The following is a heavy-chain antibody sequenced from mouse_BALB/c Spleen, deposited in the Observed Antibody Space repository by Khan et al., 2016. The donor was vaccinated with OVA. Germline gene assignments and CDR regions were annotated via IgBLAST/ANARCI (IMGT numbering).Heavy chain of an antibody. D-gene: IGHD2-1*01. CDR1: GYTFTDYD. V-gene: IGHV1-77*01. CDR2: IYPGSGST. CDR3: AKIFYGNAYAMDY. Sequence: QVQLQQSGPELVKPGASVKMSCKASGYTFTDYDIRWVKQRTGQGLEWIGEIYPGSGSTYYNAKFKGKATLTADKSSNTAYLQLSRLASEDSAVYFCAKIFYGNAYAMDYWGQGTAVTVSS. J-gene: IGHJ4*01.